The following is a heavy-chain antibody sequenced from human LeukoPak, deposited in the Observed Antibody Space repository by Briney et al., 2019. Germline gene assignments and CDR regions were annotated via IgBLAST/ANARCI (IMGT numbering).Heavy chain of an antibody. CDR3: ASSGLLWFGEPFDY. CDR2: IYYSGST. D-gene: IGHD3-10*01. V-gene: IGHV4-39*07. J-gene: IGHJ4*02. Sequence: KPSETLSLTCTVSGGSISSSSYYWGWIRQPPGKGLEWIGSIYYSGSTYYNPSLKSRVTMSVDTSKNQFSLKLSSVTAADTAVYYCASSGLLWFGEPFDYWGQGTLVTVSS. CDR1: GGSISSSSYY.